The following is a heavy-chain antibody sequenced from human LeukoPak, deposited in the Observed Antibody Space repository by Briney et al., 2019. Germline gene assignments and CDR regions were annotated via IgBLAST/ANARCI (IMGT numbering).Heavy chain of an antibody. CDR2: IYASGRT. CDR1: GGSMTSYY. D-gene: IGHD4-23*01. Sequence: PSETLSLTCTVSGGSMTSYYWSWIRQPAGKGLECIGRIYASGRTNYNPSLKSRVTMSVDTSKNQFSLKLNSVTAADTAVYYCARTMTTVVTFDYWGQGTLVTVSS. V-gene: IGHV4-4*07. J-gene: IGHJ4*02. CDR3: ARTMTTVVTFDY.